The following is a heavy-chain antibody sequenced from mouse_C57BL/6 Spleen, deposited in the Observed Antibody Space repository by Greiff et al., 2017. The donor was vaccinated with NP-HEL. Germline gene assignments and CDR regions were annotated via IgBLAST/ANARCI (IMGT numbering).Heavy chain of an antibody. CDR2: ISSGSSTI. CDR1: GFTFSDYG. V-gene: IGHV5-17*01. D-gene: IGHD2-1*01. J-gene: IGHJ3*01. CDR3: ARHSGKYGSAN. Sequence: DVMLVESGGGLVKPGGSLKLSCAASGFTFSDYGMHWVRQAPEKGLEWVAYISSGSSTIYYADTVKGRFTIFRDNAKNTLFLQMTSPRSDDTAMYYCARHSGKYGSANLGQGTRVKVSA.